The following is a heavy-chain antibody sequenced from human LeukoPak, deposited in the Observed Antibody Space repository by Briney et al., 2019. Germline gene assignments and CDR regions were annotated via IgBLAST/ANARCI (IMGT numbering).Heavy chain of an antibody. CDR1: GYSFSGYW. CDR2: IYPGDSDT. CDR3: ARLNYYDSSGSYSALDY. Sequence: GESLKISCTGSGYSFSGYWIGWVRQMPGKGLESMGIIYPGDSDTRYSPSFEGQVTLSADKSITTAYLQWSSLKASDTAMYYCARLNYYDSSGSYSALDYWGQGTLVTVSS. D-gene: IGHD3-22*01. V-gene: IGHV5-51*01. J-gene: IGHJ4*02.